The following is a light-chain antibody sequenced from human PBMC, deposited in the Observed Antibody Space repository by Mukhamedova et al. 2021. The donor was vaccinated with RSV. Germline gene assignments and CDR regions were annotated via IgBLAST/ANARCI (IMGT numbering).Light chain of an antibody. V-gene: IGLV1-40*01. CDR2: GNS. J-gene: IGLJ1*01. CDR3: QSKDSGLNDSV. CDR1: SSNIGALYD. Sequence: GSSSNIGALYDVHWYQQLPETAPKLLIYGNSHRPPGVPDRFSGSRSGTSASLAIPGLQAEDEADYYFQSKDSGLNDSVFGTGTKVTV.